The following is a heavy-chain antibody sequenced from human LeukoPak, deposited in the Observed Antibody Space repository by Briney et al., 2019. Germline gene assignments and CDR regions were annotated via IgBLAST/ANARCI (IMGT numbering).Heavy chain of an antibody. V-gene: IGHV3-7*01. CDR2: IKQDGSEK. CDR3: ARVVAGSSGFWFDP. D-gene: IGHD3-22*01. CDR1: GFTFSSYW. J-gene: IGHJ5*02. Sequence: GGSLRLSCAASGFTFSSYWMSWVRQAPGKGLEWVANIKQDGSEKYYVDSVKGRFTISRDNAKNSLNLQMNSLRAEDTAVYYCARVVAGSSGFWFDPWGQGTLVTVSS.